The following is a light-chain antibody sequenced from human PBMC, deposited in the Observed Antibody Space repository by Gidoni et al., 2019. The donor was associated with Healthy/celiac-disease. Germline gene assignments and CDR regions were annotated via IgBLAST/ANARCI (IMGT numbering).Light chain of an antibody. CDR2: AAS. CDR3: QQSYSTPPYS. CDR1: QSISSY. Sequence: DIKMTQSPSSLSASVGDRVTITCRASQSISSYLNWYQQKPAKAPKLLIYAASCLQSGVPSMFSGSGSVTDVTLTISSLQPEDFATYYCQQSYSTPPYSFGQGTKLEIK. J-gene: IGKJ2*03. V-gene: IGKV1-39*01.